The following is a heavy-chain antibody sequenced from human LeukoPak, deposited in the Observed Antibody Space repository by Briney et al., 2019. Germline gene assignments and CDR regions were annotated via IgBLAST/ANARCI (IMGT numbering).Heavy chain of an antibody. CDR1: GYTFTSYG. CDR3: ARLTWDSNGWYVPPYYYYNMDV. Sequence: GASVKVSCKASGYTFTSYGISWVRQAPGQGLEWMGWISAYNGNTNYAQKLQGRVTMTTDTSTSTAYMELRSLRSDDTAVYYCARLTWDSNGWYVPPYYYYNMDVWGKGTTVTVSS. V-gene: IGHV1-18*01. CDR2: ISAYNGNT. J-gene: IGHJ6*03. D-gene: IGHD6-19*01.